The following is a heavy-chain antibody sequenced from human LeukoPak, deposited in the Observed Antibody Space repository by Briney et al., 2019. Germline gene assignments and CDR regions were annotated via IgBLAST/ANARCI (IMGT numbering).Heavy chain of an antibody. CDR1: GFTFSSYA. Sequence: GGCLRLSCAASGFTFSSYAMSWVRQAPGKGLEWGSAISGSGGSTYYADSVKGRFTISRDNSKNTLYLQMNSLRAEDTAVYYCAKDGYYYDTSDKGGMDVWGQGTTVTVSS. V-gene: IGHV3-23*01. J-gene: IGHJ6*02. CDR3: AKDGYYYDTSDKGGMDV. CDR2: ISGSGGST. D-gene: IGHD3-22*01.